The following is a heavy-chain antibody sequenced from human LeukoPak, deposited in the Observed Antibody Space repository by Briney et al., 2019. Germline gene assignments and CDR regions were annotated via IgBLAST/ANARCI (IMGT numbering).Heavy chain of an antibody. V-gene: IGHV4-39*07. CDR1: GGSISSSSYY. CDR2: IYYSGST. Sequence: SETLSLTCTVSGGSISSSSYYWGWIRQPPGKGLEWIGSIYYSGSTYYNPSLKSRVTISVDTSKNQFSLKLSSVTAADTAVYYCAREPLGYSSGWPFDYWGQGTLVTVSS. D-gene: IGHD6-19*01. CDR3: AREPLGYSSGWPFDY. J-gene: IGHJ4*02.